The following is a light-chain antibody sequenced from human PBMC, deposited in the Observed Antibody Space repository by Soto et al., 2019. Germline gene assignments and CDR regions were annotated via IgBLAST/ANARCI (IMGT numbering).Light chain of an antibody. CDR1: SSDVGAYDY. J-gene: IGLJ1*01. CDR2: DVS. Sequence: QSVLTQPASVSGSPGQSITISCTGTSSDVGAYDYVSWYQQHPGEVPKLMIFDVSDRPSGVSNRFSGSKSGNTASLTISGLQAEDEADYYCSSFTTSTSYVFGTGTKRTVL. CDR3: SSFTTSTSYV. V-gene: IGLV2-14*03.